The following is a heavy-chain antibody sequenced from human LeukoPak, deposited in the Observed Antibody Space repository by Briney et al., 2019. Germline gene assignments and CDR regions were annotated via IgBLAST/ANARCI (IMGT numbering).Heavy chain of an antibody. D-gene: IGHD3-3*01. CDR3: ARDRNPYDFEGDHPNDY. CDR2: ISAYNGNT. J-gene: IGHJ4*02. CDR1: GYTFTGYY. V-gene: IGHV1-18*04. Sequence: ASVKVSCKASGYTFTGYYMHWVRQAPGQGLEWMGWISAYNGNTNYAQKFQGRITMTTDTSTSTAYMELRSLRSDDTAVYYCARDRNPYDFEGDHPNDYWGQGTLVTVSS.